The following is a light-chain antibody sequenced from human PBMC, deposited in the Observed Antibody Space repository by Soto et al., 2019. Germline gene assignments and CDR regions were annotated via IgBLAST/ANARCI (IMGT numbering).Light chain of an antibody. Sequence: DIVMTQSPDSLAVSLGERATINCKSSQSVLYSSNNKNYLAWYQQKPGQPPKLLIYWASTRESGVPDRFSGSGSGTDFNLPISSLQDEDVAVYYCQQYYSTPWTFGQGTKVEIK. CDR1: QSVLYSSNNKNY. J-gene: IGKJ1*01. CDR3: QQYYSTPWT. CDR2: WAS. V-gene: IGKV4-1*01.